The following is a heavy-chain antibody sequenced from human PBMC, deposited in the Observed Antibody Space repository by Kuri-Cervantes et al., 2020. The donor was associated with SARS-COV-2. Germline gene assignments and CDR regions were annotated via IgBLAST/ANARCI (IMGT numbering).Heavy chain of an antibody. CDR1: GFTFSSYS. J-gene: IGHJ4*02. CDR3: ARVAAAGGLDY. V-gene: IGHV3-48*04. Sequence: GGSLRLSCAASGFTFSSYSMNWVRQAPGKGLEWVSYISSSGSTIYYADSVKGRFTISRDNAENSLYLQMNSLRAEDTAVYYCARVAAAGGLDYWGQGTLVTVSS. CDR2: ISSSGSTI. D-gene: IGHD6-13*01.